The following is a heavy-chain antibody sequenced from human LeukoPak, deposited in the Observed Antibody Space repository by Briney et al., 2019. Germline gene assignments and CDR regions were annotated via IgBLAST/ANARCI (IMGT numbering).Heavy chain of an antibody. CDR3: ARRLTPSACFDP. J-gene: IGHJ5*02. CDR1: GDSVSSNSVT. Sequence: SQTLSLTCAISGDSVSSNSVTWNWIRQSPSRGLEWLGRTYYRSTWYNDYAVSVRGRITVNPDTSKNQFSLHLNSVTPEDTAVYYCARRLTPSACFDPWGQGILVTVSS. CDR2: TYYRSTWYN. D-gene: IGHD2-15*01. V-gene: IGHV6-1*01.